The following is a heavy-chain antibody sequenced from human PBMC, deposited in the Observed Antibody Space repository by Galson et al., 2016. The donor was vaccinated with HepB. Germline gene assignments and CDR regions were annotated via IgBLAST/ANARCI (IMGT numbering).Heavy chain of an antibody. Sequence: SLRLSCAASGFTFSSYDMHWVRQATGKGLDWVAFIRYDGSDVYYADSVKGRFTISRDNSKNTLDLQMNSLRAEDTAVYYCAREVEYSSSQFDYWGQGNPVTVSS. CDR2: IRYDGSDV. D-gene: IGHD5-12*01. V-gene: IGHV3-33*08. CDR3: AREVEYSSSQFDY. CDR1: GFTFSSYD. J-gene: IGHJ4*02.